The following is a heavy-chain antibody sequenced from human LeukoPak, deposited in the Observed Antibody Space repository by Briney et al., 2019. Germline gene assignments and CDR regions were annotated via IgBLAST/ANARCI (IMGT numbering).Heavy chain of an antibody. CDR2: ISYDGSNK. CDR3: ARAEDDILTGYYNGSPLDY. Sequence: GGSLRLSCAASGFTFSSYAMHWVRQAPGKGLEWVAVISYDGSNKYYADSVKGRFTISRDNSKNTLYLQMNSLRAEDTAVYYCARAEDDILTGYYNGSPLDYWGQGTLVTVSS. V-gene: IGHV3-30-3*01. D-gene: IGHD3-9*01. CDR1: GFTFSSYA. J-gene: IGHJ4*02.